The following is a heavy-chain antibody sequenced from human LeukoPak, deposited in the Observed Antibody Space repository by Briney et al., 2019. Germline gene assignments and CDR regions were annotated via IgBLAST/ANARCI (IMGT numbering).Heavy chain of an antibody. J-gene: IGHJ4*02. D-gene: IGHD2/OR15-2a*01. V-gene: IGHV3-23*01. CDR2: INGSGGST. Sequence: GGSLRLSCAASGFTFSNYAMSWVRQAPGKGLEWVSDINGSGGSTYYADSVKGRFTISRDNSKNTLYLQMNSLRAEDTAVYYCAKGDYSRPFDYWGQGTLVTVSS. CDR1: GFTFSNYA. CDR3: AKGDYSRPFDY.